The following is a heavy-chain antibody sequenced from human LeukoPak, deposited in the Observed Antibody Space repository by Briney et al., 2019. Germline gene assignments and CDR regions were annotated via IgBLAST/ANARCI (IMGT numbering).Heavy chain of an antibody. D-gene: IGHD3-3*01. CDR2: ISAYNGNT. Sequence: ASVKVSCKASGYTFTSYAISWVRQAPGQGLEWVGWISAYNGNTNSAQKLQGRVTMTTDTSTSTAYMELGSLRSDDTAVYYCARSQYYDFWSAYLDYFDYWGQGSLVTVSS. CDR3: ARSQYYDFWSAYLDYFDY. J-gene: IGHJ4*02. V-gene: IGHV1-18*01. CDR1: GYTFTSYA.